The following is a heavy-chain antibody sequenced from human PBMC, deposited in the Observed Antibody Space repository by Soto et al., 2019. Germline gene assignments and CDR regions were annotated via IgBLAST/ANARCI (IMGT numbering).Heavy chain of an antibody. Sequence: QVQLVQSGAEVKKPGASVKVSCKASGYTFTSYDINWVRQATGQGLELMGWMNPNSGNTGYAQKLQGGGTMTRTTSVSTAYMELSSLRSEDTAVYYCARQKVDASDYWGQGTLVTVSS. CDR2: MNPNSGNT. V-gene: IGHV1-8*01. J-gene: IGHJ4*02. CDR1: GYTFTSYD. CDR3: ARQKVDASDY. D-gene: IGHD2-15*01.